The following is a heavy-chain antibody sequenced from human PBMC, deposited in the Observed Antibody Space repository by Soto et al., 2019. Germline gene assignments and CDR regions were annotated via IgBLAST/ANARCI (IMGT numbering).Heavy chain of an antibody. CDR1: GFTFSTYG. CDR3: ARAVGPFDY. Sequence: GGSLRLSCAASGFTFSTYGMHWVRQAPGKGLEWVAVIWNDGSNKYYGDSVKGRFTISRDNSKNTLWLHMNSLRADDTAVYYCARAVGPFDYWGQGTLVTVSS. V-gene: IGHV3-33*01. D-gene: IGHD3-16*01. J-gene: IGHJ4*02. CDR2: IWNDGSNK.